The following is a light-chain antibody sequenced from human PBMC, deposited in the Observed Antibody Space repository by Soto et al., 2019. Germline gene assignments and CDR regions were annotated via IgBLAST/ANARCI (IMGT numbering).Light chain of an antibody. CDR3: QQDYDIPHT. J-gene: IGKJ2*01. Sequence: DIQVTQSPSSLSTSIGDKVTITCRASQSIGHFLNWYQQKPGKAPNLIIYATSTLRSGVPSRFTGSGSRTDFTLTITNLQPQDFADYFCQQDYDIPHTFGQGTSLEI. V-gene: IGKV1-39*01. CDR2: ATS. CDR1: QSIGHF.